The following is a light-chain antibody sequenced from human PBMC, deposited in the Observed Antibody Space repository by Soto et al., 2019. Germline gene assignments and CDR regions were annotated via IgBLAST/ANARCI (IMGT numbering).Light chain of an antibody. J-gene: IGKJ4*01. V-gene: IGKV3-15*01. CDR2: GAS. CDR3: QHYGSPLT. Sequence: EIVMTQSPTTLSVSPGERGTLSCRASQDISSNLAWYQQKPGQTPRLLIHGASTRATGIPARFSGSGSGADFTLTISRLEPEDFAVYYCQHYGSPLTFGGGTKVDIK. CDR1: QDISSN.